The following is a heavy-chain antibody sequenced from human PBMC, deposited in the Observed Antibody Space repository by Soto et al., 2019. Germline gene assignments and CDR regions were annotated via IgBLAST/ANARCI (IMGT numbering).Heavy chain of an antibody. CDR3: AKLGTGGAHFDY. V-gene: IGHV3-30*18. J-gene: IGHJ4*02. CDR1: GFTFSSYG. CDR2: ISYDGSNK. Sequence: QVQLVESGGGVVQPGRSLRPSCAASGFTFSSYGMHWVRQAPGKGLEWVAVISYDGSNKYYADSVKGRFTISRDNSKNTLYLQMNSLRAEDTAVYYCAKLGTGGAHFDYWGQGTLVTVSS. D-gene: IGHD6-19*01.